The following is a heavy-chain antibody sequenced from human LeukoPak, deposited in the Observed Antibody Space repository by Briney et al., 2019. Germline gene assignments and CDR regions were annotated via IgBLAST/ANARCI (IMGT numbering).Heavy chain of an antibody. V-gene: IGHV3-33*01. CDR3: ARETATQLYFDY. Sequence: GGSLRLSCAASGFTFSSYGMHWVRQAPGKGLEWVAVIWYDGSNKYYADSVKGRFTISRDNSKNTLYLQMNSLRAEDTAVYYCARETATQLYFDYWGQGTQVTVSS. CDR1: GFTFSSYG. CDR2: IWYDGSNK. J-gene: IGHJ4*02. D-gene: IGHD5-18*01.